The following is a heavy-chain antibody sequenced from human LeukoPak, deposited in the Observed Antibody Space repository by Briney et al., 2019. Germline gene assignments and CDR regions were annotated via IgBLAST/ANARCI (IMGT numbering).Heavy chain of an antibody. CDR3: ARDGDQLLLIGLGYMDV. CDR1: GFTFSSYS. D-gene: IGHD2-2*01. Sequence: KPGGSLRLSCAASGFTFSSYSMNWVRQAPGKGLEWVSSISSSSSYIYYADSVKGRFTISRDNAKNSLYLQMNSLRAEDTAVYYCARDGDQLLLIGLGYMDVWGKGTTVTVSS. CDR2: ISSSSSYI. J-gene: IGHJ6*03. V-gene: IGHV3-21*01.